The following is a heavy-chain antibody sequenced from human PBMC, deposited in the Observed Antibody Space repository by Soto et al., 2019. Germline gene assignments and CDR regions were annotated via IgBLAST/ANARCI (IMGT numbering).Heavy chain of an antibody. J-gene: IGHJ4*02. Sequence: GGSLRLSCAASGFTFSSYWMSWVRQAPGKGLEWVANIKQDGSEKYYVESVKGRFTISRDNAKNSLYLQMNSLRAEDTAVYYCARSATLYSSGWPGLDYWGQGTLVTVSS. CDR1: GFTFSSYW. CDR2: IKQDGSEK. D-gene: IGHD6-19*01. V-gene: IGHV3-7*01. CDR3: ARSATLYSSGWPGLDY.